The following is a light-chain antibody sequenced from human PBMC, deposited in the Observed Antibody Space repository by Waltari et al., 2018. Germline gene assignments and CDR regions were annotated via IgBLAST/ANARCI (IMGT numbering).Light chain of an antibody. CDR2: AAS. CDR3: XXXDXXPLT. CDR1: QSIRSY. V-gene: IGKV1-33*01. Sequence: IXMTXXPSSLSXSVGDRVTITFRASQSIRSYLNWYQQKPGKAPKLLIYAASNLETGVPSRFSGSGSGTDFTVTISSLQPEDIATXXXXXXDXXPLTFGPGTKVEIK. J-gene: IGKJ3*01.